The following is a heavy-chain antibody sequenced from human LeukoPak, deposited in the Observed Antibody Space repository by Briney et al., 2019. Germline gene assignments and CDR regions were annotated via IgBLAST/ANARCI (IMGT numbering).Heavy chain of an antibody. V-gene: IGHV5-51*01. D-gene: IGHD2-8*01. CDR3: ARHRRIERMRYFYL. CDR1: GYTFTTYW. CDR2: IYPGDSDT. Sequence: GESLKISCKGSGYTFTTYWIGRVRQMPGKGLEYMGIIYPGDSDTRYSPSFQGQVTISADKSINAAYLQWSSLKASDTAMYYCARHRRIERMRYFYLWGRGTLVTVSS. J-gene: IGHJ2*01.